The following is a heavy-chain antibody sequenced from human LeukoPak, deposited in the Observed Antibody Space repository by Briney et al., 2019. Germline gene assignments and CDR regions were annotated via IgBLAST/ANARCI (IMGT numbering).Heavy chain of an antibody. CDR2: IKQDGSEK. V-gene: IGHV3-7*03. CDR3: AKAKGSGLKWYFDY. Sequence: GGSLRLSCAASGFTFSSYWMSWVRQAPGKGLEWVANIKQDGSEKYYVDSVKGRFTISRDNAKNSLYLQMNSLTVGDTAEYYCAKAKGSGLKWYFDYWGQGTLVTVSS. CDR1: GFTFSSYW. J-gene: IGHJ4*02. D-gene: IGHD6-19*01.